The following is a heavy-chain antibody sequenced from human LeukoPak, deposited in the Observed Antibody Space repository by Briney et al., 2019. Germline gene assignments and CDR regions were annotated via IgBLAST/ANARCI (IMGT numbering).Heavy chain of an antibody. D-gene: IGHD3-10*01. CDR1: GYTFTSYG. J-gene: IGHJ4*02. CDR3: AGDPTTMVRGATDY. V-gene: IGHV1-18*04. CDR2: ISAYNGNT. Sequence: GASVKVSCKASGYTFTSYGISWVRQAPGQGLEWMGWISAYNGNTNYAQKLQGRVTMTTDTSTSTAYMELRSLRSDDTAVYYCAGDPTTMVRGATDYWGQGTLITVSS.